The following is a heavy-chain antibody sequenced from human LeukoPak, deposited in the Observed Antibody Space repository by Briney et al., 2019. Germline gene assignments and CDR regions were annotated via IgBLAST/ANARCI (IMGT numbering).Heavy chain of an antibody. V-gene: IGHV4-34*01. J-gene: IGHJ1*01. CDR2: INHSGST. CDR3: AQGTYYYDSSGLPL. D-gene: IGHD3-22*01. CDR1: GGSFSGYY. Sequence: SETLSLTCAVYGGSFSGYYWSWIRQPPGKGLEWIGEINHSGSTNYNPSLKSRVTISVDTSKNQFSLKLSSVTAADTAVYYCAQGTYYYDSSGLPLWGQGTLVTVSS.